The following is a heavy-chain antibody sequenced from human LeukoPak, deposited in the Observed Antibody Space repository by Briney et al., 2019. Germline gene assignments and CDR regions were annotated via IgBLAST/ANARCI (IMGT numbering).Heavy chain of an antibody. D-gene: IGHD6-19*01. CDR1: GYTFTNYD. Sequence: RASVKVSCKASGYTFTNYDINWVRQAPGQGLEWMGWINPNSGGTNYAQKFQGRVTMTRDTSISTAYMELSRLRSDDTAVYYCARGIRRGSSSGWYDYWGQGTLVTVSS. CDR3: ARGIRRGSSSGWYDY. CDR2: INPNSGGT. J-gene: IGHJ4*02. V-gene: IGHV1-2*02.